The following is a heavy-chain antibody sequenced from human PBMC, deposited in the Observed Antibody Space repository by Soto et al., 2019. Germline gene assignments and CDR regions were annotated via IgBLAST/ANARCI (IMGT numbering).Heavy chain of an antibody. CDR3: AKGLLGDYLYLEY. D-gene: IGHD4-17*01. V-gene: IGHV3-23*01. CDR1: GFTFSSYA. Sequence: PGGSLRLSCAASGFTFSSYAMEWVRQAPGKGLEWVSAISGSGGSTYYADSVKGRFTISRDNSKNTPYLQMNSLRAEDTAVYYCAKGLLGDYLYLEYWGQGTLVTVSS. CDR2: ISGSGGST. J-gene: IGHJ4*02.